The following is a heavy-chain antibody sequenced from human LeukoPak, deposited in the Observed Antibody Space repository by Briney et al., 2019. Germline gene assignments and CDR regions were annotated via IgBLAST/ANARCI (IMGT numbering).Heavy chain of an antibody. Sequence: SETLSLTCTVSGGSISSGDYYWSWIRQPPGKGLEWIGYIYYSGSTYYNPSLKSRVTISVDTSKNQFSLKLSSVTAADTAVYYYAREHRGSSSWYDRLAFDIWGQGTMVTVSS. J-gene: IGHJ3*02. D-gene: IGHD6-13*01. V-gene: IGHV4-30-4*01. CDR1: GGSISSGDYY. CDR3: AREHRGSSSWYDRLAFDI. CDR2: IYYSGST.